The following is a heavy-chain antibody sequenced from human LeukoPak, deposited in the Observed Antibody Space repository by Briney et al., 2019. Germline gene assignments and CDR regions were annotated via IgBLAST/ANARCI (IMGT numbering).Heavy chain of an antibody. CDR2: IYYGENA. CDR1: GGSIRSSSYY. V-gene: IGHV4-39*07. Sequence: SETLSLTCTVSGGSIRSSSYYWGWIRQPPGKGLEWIGSIYYGENASYNASLKSRITISVDTSKNEFSLKLTSVTATDTAIYYCTRDRTYSSGFETWGQGTLVTVSS. J-gene: IGHJ5*02. CDR3: TRDRTYSSGFET. D-gene: IGHD6-19*01.